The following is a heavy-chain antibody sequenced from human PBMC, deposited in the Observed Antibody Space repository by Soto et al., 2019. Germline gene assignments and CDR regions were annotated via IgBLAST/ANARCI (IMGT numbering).Heavy chain of an antibody. CDR2: INPSGGST. D-gene: IGHD3-3*01. CDR1: GYTFTSYY. CDR3: ARGPPYDFWSGYWGYYYYYMDV. V-gene: IGHV1-46*01. Sequence: GASVKVSCKASGYTFTSYYMHWVRQAPGQGLEWMGIINPSGGSTGYAQKFQGRVTMTRNTSISTAYMELSSLRSEDTAVYYCARGPPYDFWSGYWGYYYYYMDVWGKGTTVTVSS. J-gene: IGHJ6*03.